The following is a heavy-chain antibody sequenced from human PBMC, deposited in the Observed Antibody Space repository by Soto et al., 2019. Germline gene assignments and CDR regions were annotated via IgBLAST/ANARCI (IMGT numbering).Heavy chain of an antibody. D-gene: IGHD6-19*01. J-gene: IGHJ4*02. CDR1: GLTFSRNG. CDR2: ISYDGSNK. V-gene: IGHV3-30-3*01. Sequence: PGGSLRLSCAASGLTFSRNGMHWVRQAPGKGLEWVAAISYDGSNKYYADSVKGRFTISRDNSKNTLYLQMNSLRTEDSAVFYCARARYSSVRKSTSKPAYYFDPWGQGTLLTISS. CDR3: ARARYSSVRKSTSKPAYYFDP.